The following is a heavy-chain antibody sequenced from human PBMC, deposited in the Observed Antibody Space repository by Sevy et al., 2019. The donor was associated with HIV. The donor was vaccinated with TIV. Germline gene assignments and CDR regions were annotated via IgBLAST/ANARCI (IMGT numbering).Heavy chain of an antibody. CDR1: GFSFSTYG. Sequence: GGSLRLSCQASGFSFSTYGMHWVRQAPGKGLEWVAVISYDASNTYYADSVKGRVTISRDNSKNTLYLQMESLRAEDTAVYYCAKRALAVAATYLIDYWGQGTLVTVSS. V-gene: IGHV3-30*18. D-gene: IGHD6-19*01. J-gene: IGHJ4*02. CDR3: AKRALAVAATYLIDY. CDR2: ISYDASNT.